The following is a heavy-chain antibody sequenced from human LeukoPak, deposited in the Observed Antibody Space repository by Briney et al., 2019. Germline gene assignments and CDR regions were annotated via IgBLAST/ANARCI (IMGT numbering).Heavy chain of an antibody. CDR3: ARVLAARRSFDY. D-gene: IGHD6-6*01. V-gene: IGHV4-31*03. J-gene: IGHJ4*02. CDR1: GGSISSGDYY. Sequence: SQTLSLTCTVSGGSISSGDYYWIWIRQHPGKGLEWIGYIYYSGSTYYTPSLKSRVTISVDTSKNQFSLKLSSVTAADTAVFYCARVLAARRSFDYWGQGSLVTVSS. CDR2: IYYSGST.